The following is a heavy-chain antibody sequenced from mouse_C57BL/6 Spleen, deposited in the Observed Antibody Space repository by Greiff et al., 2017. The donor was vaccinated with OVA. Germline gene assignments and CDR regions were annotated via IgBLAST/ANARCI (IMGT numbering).Heavy chain of an antibody. J-gene: IGHJ4*01. CDR1: GFTFSSYA. Sequence: EVKVVESGGGLVKPGGSLKLSCAASGFTFSSYAMSWVRQTPEKRLEWVATISDGGSYTYYPDNVKGRFTISRDNAKNNLYLQMSHLKSEDTDMYCGARGGWLLRRVDYAMDYWGQGTSVTVSS. D-gene: IGHD2-3*01. CDR3: ARGGWLLRRVDYAMDY. CDR2: ISDGGSYT. V-gene: IGHV5-4*03.